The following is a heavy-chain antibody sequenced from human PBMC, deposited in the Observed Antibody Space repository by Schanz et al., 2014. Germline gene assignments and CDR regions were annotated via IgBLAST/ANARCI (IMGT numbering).Heavy chain of an antibody. CDR3: VRPEITPTGTGVGVDS. V-gene: IGHV4-38-2*02. Sequence: QLQLQESGPGLVKPSETLSLTCTVSDSSITSDYSWGWIRQPPGKGLEWIGSIHQSGNAYYNPSLKGRSPISTHTPKNPFPLRPNSVPAADTAVYYCVRPEITPTGTGVGVDSWGQGTLVTVSS. CDR1: DSSITSDYS. CDR2: IHQSGNA. J-gene: IGHJ4*02. D-gene: IGHD1-1*01.